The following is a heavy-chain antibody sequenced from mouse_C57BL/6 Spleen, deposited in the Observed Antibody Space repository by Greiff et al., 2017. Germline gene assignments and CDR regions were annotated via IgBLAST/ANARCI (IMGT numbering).Heavy chain of an antibody. J-gene: IGHJ4*01. D-gene: IGHD2-12*01. Sequence: EVKLVESGAGLVKPGGSLKLSCAASGFTFSSYAMSWVRQTPEKRLEWVAYFSSGGDYIYYADNVKGGLPISRANARNTLYLQMSCLKSEYTAMYYCTREYYSRGDYAMDYWGQGTSVTVSS. V-gene: IGHV5-9-1*02. CDR3: TREYYSRGDYAMDY. CDR1: GFTFSSYA. CDR2: FSSGGDYI.